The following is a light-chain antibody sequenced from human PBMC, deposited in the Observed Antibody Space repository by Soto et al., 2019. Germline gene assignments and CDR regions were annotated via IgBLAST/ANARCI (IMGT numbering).Light chain of an antibody. CDR3: CSYAGSYTYV. Sequence: QSVLTQPRSVSGSPGQSVTISCTGTSSDVGGYNYVSWYQQHPGKAPKLMVYDVNKRPSGVPDRFSGSKSGNTASLTISGLQAEDEADYDCCSYAGSYTYVFGTGTKLTVL. J-gene: IGLJ1*01. V-gene: IGLV2-11*01. CDR2: DVN. CDR1: SSDVGGYNY.